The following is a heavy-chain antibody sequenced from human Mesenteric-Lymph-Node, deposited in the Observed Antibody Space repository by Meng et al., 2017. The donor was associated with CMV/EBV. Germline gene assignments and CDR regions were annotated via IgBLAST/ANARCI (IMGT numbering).Heavy chain of an antibody. Sequence: GESLKISCAASGFTVSSNYMSWVRQAPGKGLVWVSRINSDGSSTSYADSVKGRFTISRDNAKNTLYLQMNSLRAEDTAVYYCVRLNTLTPFDSWGQGTLVTVSS. D-gene: IGHD3-9*01. V-gene: IGHV3-74*01. CDR2: INSDGSST. J-gene: IGHJ4*02. CDR3: VRLNTLTPFDS. CDR1: GFTVSSNY.